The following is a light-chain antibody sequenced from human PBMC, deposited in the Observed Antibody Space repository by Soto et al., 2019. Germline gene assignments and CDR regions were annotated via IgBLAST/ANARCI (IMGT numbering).Light chain of an antibody. CDR3: QQSFSDPPLS. J-gene: IGKJ4*01. Sequence: DIQLTQSPSSLSASVGDRVTITCRASQSVSTYLNWYRQKPGEAPKLLIRAASSLEDGVPSRFSGSGSGTVFTLTINSLPPEHFATFYCQQSFSDPPLSFGGGTRVEVK. CDR1: QSVSTY. V-gene: IGKV1-39*01. CDR2: AAS.